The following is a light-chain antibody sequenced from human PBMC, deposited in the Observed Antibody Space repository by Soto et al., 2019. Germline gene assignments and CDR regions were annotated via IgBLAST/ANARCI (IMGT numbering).Light chain of an antibody. CDR3: QSYDSSLRAYV. Sequence: QTVVTQPPSVSGAPGQRVTISCTGSSSNIGAGYDVHWYQQLPGTAPKFLIYANNNRPSGVPERFSGSKSGTSASLAITGLQATDEADYYCQSYDSSLRAYVFGTGTKVTVL. CDR1: SSNIGAGYD. V-gene: IGLV1-40*01. J-gene: IGLJ1*01. CDR2: ANN.